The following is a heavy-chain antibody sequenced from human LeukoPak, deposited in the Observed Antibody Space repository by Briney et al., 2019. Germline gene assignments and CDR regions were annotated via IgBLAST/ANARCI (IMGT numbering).Heavy chain of an antibody. V-gene: IGHV3-23*01. CDR3: AKKFGGIVPTHEYYFDY. Sequence: PGGSLRLSCAASGFTFSSYAMSWVRQAPGKGLEWVSAISGSGGSTYYADSVKGRFTISRDNSKNTLYLQMNSLRAEDTAVYYCAKKFGGIVPTHEYYFDYWGQGTLVTVSS. J-gene: IGHJ4*02. CDR2: ISGSGGST. D-gene: IGHD5-12*01. CDR1: GFTFSSYA.